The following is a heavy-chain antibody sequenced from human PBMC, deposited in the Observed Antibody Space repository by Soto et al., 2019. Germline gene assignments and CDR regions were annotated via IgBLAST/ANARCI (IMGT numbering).Heavy chain of an antibody. CDR3: ARGTISTRPDY. CDR1: GDSISSDSYY. J-gene: IGHJ4*02. D-gene: IGHD6-6*01. Sequence: HVQLQESGPGLVKPSQTLSLTCTVSGDSISSDSYYWSWIRQHPGKGLEWIGYIYYRGNTYYNPSSKSRVIMSVDSSKNRFSLKLSSVTAADTAVYYCARGTISTRPDYWGQGALVAVSS. V-gene: IGHV4-31*03. CDR2: IYYRGNT.